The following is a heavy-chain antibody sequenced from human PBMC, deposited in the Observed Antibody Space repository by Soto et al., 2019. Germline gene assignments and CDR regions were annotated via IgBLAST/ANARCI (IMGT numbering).Heavy chain of an antibody. Sequence: QLQLQESGPGLVKPSETLSLTCTVSGGSISSSSYYWGWIRQPPGKGLEWIGSIYYSGSTYYNPSLKSRVTISVDTSKNQFSLKLSSVTAADTAVYYCARIKRWQAVKIDYWGQGTLVTVSS. CDR3: ARIKRWQAVKIDY. J-gene: IGHJ4*02. CDR2: IYYSGST. D-gene: IGHD4-4*01. V-gene: IGHV4-39*01. CDR1: GGSISSSSYY.